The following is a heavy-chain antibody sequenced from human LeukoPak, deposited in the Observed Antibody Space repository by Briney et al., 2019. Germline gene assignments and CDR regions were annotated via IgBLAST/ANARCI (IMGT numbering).Heavy chain of an antibody. D-gene: IGHD3-9*01. CDR3: ARAYYDISTGYPYYFDY. CDR1: GYTFTSYA. Sequence: ASVKVSCKASGYTFTSYAMHWVRQAPGQRLEWMGWINAGNGNTKYSQKFQGRVTITRDTSASTAYMELSSLRSEDTAVYYCARAYYDISTGYPYYFDYWGQGTLVTVSS. V-gene: IGHV1-3*01. J-gene: IGHJ4*02. CDR2: INAGNGNT.